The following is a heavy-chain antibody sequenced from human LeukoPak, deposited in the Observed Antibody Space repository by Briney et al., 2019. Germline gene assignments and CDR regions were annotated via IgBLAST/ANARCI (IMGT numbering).Heavy chain of an antibody. V-gene: IGHV3-74*01. CDR3: GSPRTFSGRNVLDM. D-gene: IGHD3-10*02. CDR1: GFTFSTYW. J-gene: IGHJ3*02. CDR2: INSDGRTT. Sequence: GGCLRLSCAAAGFTFSTYWMHWVRQVPGKGLVWVSRINSDGRTTGYADSVKGRFTISRDNAKNTLYRQMNSLRVEDTAVYYCGSPRTFSGRNVLDMWGQGTMVTVSS.